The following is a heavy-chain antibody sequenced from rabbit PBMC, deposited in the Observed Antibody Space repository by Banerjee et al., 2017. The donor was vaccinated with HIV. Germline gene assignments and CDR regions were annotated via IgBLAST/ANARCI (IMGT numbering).Heavy chain of an antibody. D-gene: IGHD4-2*01. CDR2: IYGGSSGST. V-gene: IGHV1S40*01. J-gene: IGHJ6*01. Sequence: QSLEESGGDLVKPGASLTLTCTASGFSFSSSYYMCWVRQAPGKGLEWIACIYGGSSGSTYYASWAKGRFTISKTSSTTVTLQMTSLTAADTATYFCARVWVVVGALDLWGPGTLVTVS. CDR3: ARVWVVVGALDL. CDR1: GFSFSSSYY.